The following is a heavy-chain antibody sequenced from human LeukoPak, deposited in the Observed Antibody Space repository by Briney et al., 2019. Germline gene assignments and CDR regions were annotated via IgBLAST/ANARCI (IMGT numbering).Heavy chain of an antibody. CDR3: ASKGSYSSGSTDAFDI. Sequence: GGSLRLSCAASGFTFSSYSMNWVRQAPGKGLEWVSSISSSSSYIYYADSVKGRFTISRDNAKNSLYLQMNSLRAEDTAVYYCASKGSYSSGSTDAFDIWGQGTMVTVSS. D-gene: IGHD6-19*01. CDR1: GFTFSSYS. V-gene: IGHV3-21*01. CDR2: ISSSSSYI. J-gene: IGHJ3*02.